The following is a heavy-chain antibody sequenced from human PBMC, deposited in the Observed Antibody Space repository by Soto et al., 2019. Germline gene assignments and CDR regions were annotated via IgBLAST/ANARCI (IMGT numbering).Heavy chain of an antibody. CDR1: GGSISSGGFY. Sequence: SSETLSLTCSVSGGSISSGGFYWSWIRQFPGKGLEWIGYILHSGSAYYNPSLKSRLTISLHTSENQFSLKLTSVTAADTAVYFCARVGGESSDGLYYFVSSGQGCLVTVS. D-gene: IGHD3-16*01. CDR3: ARVGGESSDGLYYFVS. J-gene: IGHJ4*02. V-gene: IGHV4-31*03. CDR2: ILHSGSA.